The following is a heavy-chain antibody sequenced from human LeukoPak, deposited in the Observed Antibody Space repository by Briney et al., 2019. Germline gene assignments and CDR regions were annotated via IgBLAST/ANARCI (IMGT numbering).Heavy chain of an antibody. D-gene: IGHD3-10*01. Sequence: SETLSLTCTVSGGSISSSSYYWGWIRQPPGKGLEWIGSIYYSGSTYYNPSLKSRVTISVDTSKNQFSLKLSSVTAADTAVYYCASPYYYGSGSYSGNAFDIWGQGTMVTVSS. V-gene: IGHV4-39*07. J-gene: IGHJ3*02. CDR2: IYYSGST. CDR1: GGSISSSSYY. CDR3: ASPYYYGSGSYSGNAFDI.